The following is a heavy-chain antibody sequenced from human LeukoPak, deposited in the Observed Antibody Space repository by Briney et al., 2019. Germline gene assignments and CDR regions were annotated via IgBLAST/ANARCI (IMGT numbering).Heavy chain of an antibody. Sequence: PSETLSLTCTVSGYSISSGYYWGWIRQPPGKGLEWIGYIYYSGSTNYNPSLKSRVTISVDTSMNQFSLKLSSVTVADTAVYYCARLDNYISGWYNFPGAHFDSWGQGTLVTVSS. CDR3: ARLDNYISGWYNFPGAHFDS. CDR2: IYYSGST. J-gene: IGHJ4*02. CDR1: GYSISSGYY. V-gene: IGHV4-38-2*02. D-gene: IGHD6-19*01.